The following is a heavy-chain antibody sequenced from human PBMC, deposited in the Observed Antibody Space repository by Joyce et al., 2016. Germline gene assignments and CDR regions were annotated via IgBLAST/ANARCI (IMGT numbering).Heavy chain of an antibody. V-gene: IGHV3-21*01. CDR2: ITDTSRYI. CDR3: ARASLSEFHFDY. Sequence: EVQLVESGGTLVKPGGSLRLSCESSGFAFSTYRIDWVRQAPGKWLEWVACITDTSRYIYSAASVKGRLTISTDNAKNSLCLQMYSLRAEDTAVYFCARASLSEFHFDYWGQGTPVTVSS. D-gene: IGHD3-10*01. J-gene: IGHJ4*02. CDR1: GFAFSTYR.